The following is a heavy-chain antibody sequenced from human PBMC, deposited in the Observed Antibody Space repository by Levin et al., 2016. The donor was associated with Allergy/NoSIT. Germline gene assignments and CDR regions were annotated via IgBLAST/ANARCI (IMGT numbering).Heavy chain of an antibody. CDR2: IKRDGSEK. CDR3: ARDQTSESSGVYYDAFDI. J-gene: IGHJ3*02. CDR1: GFKFSSYW. V-gene: IGHV3-7*05. Sequence: GGSLRLSCAASGFKFSSYWMTWVRQAPGKGLEWVANIKRDGSEKHYVDSVMGRFTISRDNAKNSLYLQMNSLRVDDTAVYYCARDQTSESSGVYYDAFDIWGQGTIITVSS. D-gene: IGHD3-22*01.